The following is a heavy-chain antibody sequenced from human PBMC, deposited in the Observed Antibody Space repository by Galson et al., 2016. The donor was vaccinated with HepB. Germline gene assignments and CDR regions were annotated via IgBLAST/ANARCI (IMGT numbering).Heavy chain of an antibody. CDR3: ARGGGFDP. CDR2: MNPNSSNT. J-gene: IGHJ5*02. Sequence: SVKVSCKASGYSFSSYDINWVRQATGQGLEWMGWMNPNSSNTAYAQKFQGRVTMTRNNSLNTAYMELSSLKSEDTAVYYCARGGGFDPWGQGTLVTVSS. V-gene: IGHV1-8*01. CDR1: GYSFSSYD.